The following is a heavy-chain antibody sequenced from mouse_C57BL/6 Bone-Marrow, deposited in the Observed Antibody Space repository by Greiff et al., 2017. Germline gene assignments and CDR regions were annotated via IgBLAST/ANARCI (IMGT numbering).Heavy chain of an antibody. V-gene: IGHV5-2*01. CDR1: EYAFPSHD. D-gene: IGHD3-3*01. CDR2: INSDGSST. CDR3: ARVGRSRYAMDY. Sequence: DVQLQESGGGLVQPGESLKLSCAASEYAFPSHDMSWVRKTPEKRLELVADINSDGSSTYYPDTMKRRFIISRDNSKNTLYLQMSSLRSEDTAMYDCARVGRSRYAMDYWGQGTSVTVSS. J-gene: IGHJ4*01.